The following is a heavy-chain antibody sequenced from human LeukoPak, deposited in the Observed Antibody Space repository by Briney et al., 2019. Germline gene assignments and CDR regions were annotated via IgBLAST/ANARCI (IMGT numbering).Heavy chain of an antibody. CDR3: ARGYSSSWYLD. Sequence: GGSLRLSCAGSGFTFSSYSMSWVRQAPWKGLEFVSSISSSSSFIYYADSVKGRFTISRDNAKKSLSLQMNSLRADDTAVDYCARGYSSSWYLDWGQGTLVTVSS. V-gene: IGHV3-21*01. D-gene: IGHD6-13*01. CDR1: GFTFSSYS. J-gene: IGHJ4*02. CDR2: ISSSSSFI.